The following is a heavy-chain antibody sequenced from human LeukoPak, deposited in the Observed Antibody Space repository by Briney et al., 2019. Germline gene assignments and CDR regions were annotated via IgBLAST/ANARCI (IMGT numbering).Heavy chain of an antibody. D-gene: IGHD3-9*01. CDR2: IYYSGST. CDR1: GGSIGSYY. Sequence: SETLSLTCTVSGGSIGSYYWSWIRQPPGKGLEWIGYIYYSGSTNYNPSLKSRVTISVDTSKNQFSLKLSSVTAADTAVYYCARGAVYDILTGYYTPRLDYWGQGTLVTVSS. CDR3: ARGAVYDILTGYYTPRLDY. J-gene: IGHJ4*02. V-gene: IGHV4-59*01.